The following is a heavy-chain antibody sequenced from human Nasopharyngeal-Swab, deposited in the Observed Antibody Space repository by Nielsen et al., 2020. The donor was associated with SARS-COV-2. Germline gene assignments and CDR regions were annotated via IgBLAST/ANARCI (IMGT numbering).Heavy chain of an antibody. D-gene: IGHD5-12*01. CDR2: ISGGSDST. CDR3: AKDRDSGDDSEEYYHYYGMDV. V-gene: IGHV3-23*01. Sequence: WIRQPPGKGPEWVSVISGGSDSTYYTDSVRGRFTISRDNSKNTLNLQMNNLRAEDTAIYYCAKDRDSGDDSEEYYHYYGMDVWGQGAPVTVSS. J-gene: IGHJ6*02.